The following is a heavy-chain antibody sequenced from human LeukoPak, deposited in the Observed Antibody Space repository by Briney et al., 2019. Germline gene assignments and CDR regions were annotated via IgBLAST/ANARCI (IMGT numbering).Heavy chain of an antibody. CDR3: AKRVEYSSSSGGHFDY. Sequence: PGGPLRLSCAASGFTFTNYGTSWVRQAPGQGLEWVSAISDTGGNTYYADSVKGRFTISRDNSKNTLYLQMKSLRADDTAVYYCAKRVEYSSSSGGHFDYWGEGILVTVSS. CDR1: GFTFTNYG. D-gene: IGHD6-6*01. V-gene: IGHV3-23*01. CDR2: ISDTGGNT. J-gene: IGHJ4*02.